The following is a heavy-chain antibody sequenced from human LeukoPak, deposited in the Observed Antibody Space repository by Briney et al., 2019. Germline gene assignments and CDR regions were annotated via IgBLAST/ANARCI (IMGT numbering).Heavy chain of an antibody. V-gene: IGHV3-21*01. CDR2: ISSSSSYI. Sequence: GGSLRLSCTVSGFTVSSNSMSWVRQAPGKGLEWVSSISSSSSYIYYADSVKGRFTISRDNAKNSLYLQMNSLRAEDTAVYSCARGADGVSSNSRGWFDPWGQGTLVTVSS. CDR1: GFTVSSNS. D-gene: IGHD2-15*01. J-gene: IGHJ5*02. CDR3: ARGADGVSSNSRGWFDP.